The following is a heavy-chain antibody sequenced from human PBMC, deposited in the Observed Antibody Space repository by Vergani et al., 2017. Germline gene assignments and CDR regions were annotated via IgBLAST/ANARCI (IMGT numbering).Heavy chain of an antibody. Sequence: VQLVESGGGVVQPGRSLRLSCAASGFTFSSYGMHWVRQAPGKGLEWVSAISGSGGSTYYADSVKGRFTIARDNSKNTLYLQMNSLRAEDTAVYYCARLFGVVGRWLQPLHGYDFDYWGQGTLVTVSS. V-gene: IGHV3-23*04. J-gene: IGHJ4*02. CDR3: ARLFGVVGRWLQPLHGYDFDY. CDR1: GFTFSSYG. D-gene: IGHD5-24*01. CDR2: ISGSGGST.